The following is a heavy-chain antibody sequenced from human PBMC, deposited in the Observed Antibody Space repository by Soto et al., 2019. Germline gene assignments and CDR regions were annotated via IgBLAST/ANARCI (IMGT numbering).Heavy chain of an antibody. V-gene: IGHV1-8*01. J-gene: IGHJ4*02. Sequence: ASAKVSSKDSGYAYKSYSMKSVQQATGQGLEWMGKMSPNSGNTRYAQKFQGRVTMTRNTSIGTVYMELSSLRSEDTAMYFCARGHGSETFAYWXQGTLVTVSS. D-gene: IGHD3-10*01. CDR1: GYAYKSYS. CDR3: ARGHGSETFAY. CDR2: MSPNSGNT.